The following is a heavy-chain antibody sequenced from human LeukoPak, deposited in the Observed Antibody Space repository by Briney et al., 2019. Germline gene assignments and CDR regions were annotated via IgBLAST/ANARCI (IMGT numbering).Heavy chain of an antibody. CDR2: ISSSSSYI. J-gene: IGHJ6*03. CDR1: GFTFSSYS. V-gene: IGHV3-21*01. Sequence: GGSLRLSCAASGFTFSSYSMNWVRQAPGRGLEWVSSISSSSSYIYYADSVKGRFTISRDNAKNSLYLQMNSLRAEDTAVYYCASFMQEGRNFDYYYMDVWGKGTTVTVSS. CDR3: ASFMQEGRNFDYYYMDV. D-gene: IGHD1-14*01.